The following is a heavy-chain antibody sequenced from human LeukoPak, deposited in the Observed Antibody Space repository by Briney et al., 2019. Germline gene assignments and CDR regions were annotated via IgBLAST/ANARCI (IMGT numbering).Heavy chain of an antibody. CDR2: IYTSGST. CDR3: ARENSGSYREFDY. V-gene: IGHV4-4*07. D-gene: IGHD1-26*01. CDR1: GGSISSYY. J-gene: IGHJ4*02. Sequence: SETLSLTCTVSGGSISSYYWSWIRQPAGKGLEWIGRIYTSGSTNYNASLKSRVSMSVDTSKNQFSLKLSSVTAADTAVFYCARENSGSYREFDYWGQGTLVTVTS.